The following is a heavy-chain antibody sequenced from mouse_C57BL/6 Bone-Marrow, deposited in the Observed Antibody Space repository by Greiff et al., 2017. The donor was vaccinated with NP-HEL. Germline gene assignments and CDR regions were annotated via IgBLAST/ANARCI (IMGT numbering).Heavy chain of an antibody. Sequence: EVQLVESGGGLVQPKGSLKLSCAASGFSFNTYAMNWVRQAPGKGLEWVARIRSKSNNYATYYADSVKDRFTISRDDSESMLYLQMNNLKTEDTAMYYCVRQGGYDADYWGQGTTLTVSS. V-gene: IGHV10-1*01. CDR1: GFSFNTYA. D-gene: IGHD2-2*01. CDR2: IRSKSNNYAT. CDR3: VRQGGYDADY. J-gene: IGHJ2*01.